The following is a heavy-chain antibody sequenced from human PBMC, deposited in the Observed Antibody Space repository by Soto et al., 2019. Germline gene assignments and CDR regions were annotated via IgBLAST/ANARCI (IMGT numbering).Heavy chain of an antibody. CDR1: GYTFTSYY. CDR2: ISGYNGNT. D-gene: IGHD6-13*01. Sequence: ASVKVSCKASGYTFTSYYISWVRQAPGQGLEWMGWISGYNGNTNYAQKLQGRVTMTTDTSTSTAYMELNSLRAEDTAVYYCARRSSSWYFDYWGQGTLVTVSS. J-gene: IGHJ4*02. V-gene: IGHV1-18*01. CDR3: ARRSSSWYFDY.